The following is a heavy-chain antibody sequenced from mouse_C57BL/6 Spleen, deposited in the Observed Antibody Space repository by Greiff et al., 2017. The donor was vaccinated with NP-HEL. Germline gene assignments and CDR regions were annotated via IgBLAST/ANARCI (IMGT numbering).Heavy chain of an antibody. CDR1: GFTFSDYY. D-gene: IGHD1-1*01. CDR3: ARDRYGSSYDYFDY. Sequence: EVKLVESEGGLVQPGSSMKLSCTASGFTFSDYYMAWVRQVPEKGLEWVANINYDGSSTYYLDSLKSRFIISRDNAKNILYLQMSSLKSEDTATYYCARDRYGSSYDYFDYWGQGTTLTVSS. CDR2: INYDGSST. J-gene: IGHJ2*01. V-gene: IGHV5-16*01.